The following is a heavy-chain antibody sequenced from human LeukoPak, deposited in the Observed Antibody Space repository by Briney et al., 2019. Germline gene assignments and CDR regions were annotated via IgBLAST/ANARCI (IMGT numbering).Heavy chain of an antibody. V-gene: IGHV3-30*03. CDR1: GFTFRGYG. J-gene: IGHJ4*02. Sequence: PGRSLRLSCAASGFTFRGYGMYWVRQAPGKGLEWVAVVSYDGNNKYYSDSVKGRFTISRDNSKNTLFLQMNSLRAEDTAVYYCAAGSDFDYWGQGTLVTVSS. CDR2: VSYDGNNK. CDR3: AAGSDFDY. D-gene: IGHD3-10*01.